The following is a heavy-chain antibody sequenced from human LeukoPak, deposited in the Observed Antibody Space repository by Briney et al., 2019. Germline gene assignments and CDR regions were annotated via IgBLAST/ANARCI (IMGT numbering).Heavy chain of an antibody. D-gene: IGHD5-18*01. Sequence: GGSLRLSCAASGFTFSSYSMNWVRQAPGKGLEWVSSISSSSSYIYYADSVKGRFTISRDNAKNSLYLQMNSLRAEDTAVYYCARVIQLWLLSSDYWGQGTLVTVSS. CDR3: ARVIQLWLLSSDY. V-gene: IGHV3-21*01. CDR1: GFTFSSYS. CDR2: ISSSSSYI. J-gene: IGHJ4*02.